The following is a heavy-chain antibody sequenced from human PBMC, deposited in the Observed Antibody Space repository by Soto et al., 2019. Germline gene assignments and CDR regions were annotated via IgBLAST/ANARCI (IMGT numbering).Heavy chain of an antibody. D-gene: IGHD3-3*01. CDR3: ARAHYDFWSGYYRDGEDY. Sequence: ASVKVSCKASGYTFTSYDINWVRQATGQGLEWMGWMNPNSGNTGCAQKFQGRVTMTRNTSISTAYMELSSLRSEDTAVYYCARAHYDFWSGYYRDGEDYWGQGTLVTVSS. CDR2: MNPNSGNT. J-gene: IGHJ4*02. CDR1: GYTFTSYD. V-gene: IGHV1-8*01.